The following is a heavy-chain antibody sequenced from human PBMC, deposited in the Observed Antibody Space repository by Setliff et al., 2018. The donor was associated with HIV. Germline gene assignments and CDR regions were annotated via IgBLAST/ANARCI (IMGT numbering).Heavy chain of an antibody. Sequence: GESLTISCKGSGYIFTKYWIAWVRQMPGKGLEWMGIIYPGDSDPRYSPSFQGQVTISVDKSISTAYLQWSSLQASDTAMYYCARRDGRSMNAFQIWGPGTMVTVSS. D-gene: IGHD2-21*01. J-gene: IGHJ3*01. V-gene: IGHV5-51*01. CDR1: GYIFTKYW. CDR3: ARRDGRSMNAFQI. CDR2: IYPGDSDP.